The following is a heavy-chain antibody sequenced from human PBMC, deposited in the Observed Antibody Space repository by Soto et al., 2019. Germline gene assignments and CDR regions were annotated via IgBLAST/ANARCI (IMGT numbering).Heavy chain of an antibody. Sequence: SETLSLTCAVSGYSISSGYYWGWLRQPPGKGLEWIGSIYHGGSTYYNPSLNSRVTLSIDMTNNQFSLKLSSVTAADTAVFYCARHRACNWFDPWGQGTLVTVSS. J-gene: IGHJ5*02. CDR1: GYSISSGYY. V-gene: IGHV4-38-2*01. CDR2: IYHGGST. CDR3: ARHRACNWFDP.